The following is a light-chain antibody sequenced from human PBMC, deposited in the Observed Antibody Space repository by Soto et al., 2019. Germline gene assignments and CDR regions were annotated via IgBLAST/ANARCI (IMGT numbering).Light chain of an antibody. V-gene: IGLV2-14*01. CDR3: SSFRSTTTL. CDR1: SSDIGGYNY. CDR2: EVS. Sequence: QSVLTQPASVSGSPGQSITISCTGTSSDIGGYNYVSWYQQHPGKAPKLMIYEVSNRPSGVSNRFSGSKSGNTASLTISGLRAEDEADYYCSSFRSTTTLFGGGTKLTVL. J-gene: IGLJ2*01.